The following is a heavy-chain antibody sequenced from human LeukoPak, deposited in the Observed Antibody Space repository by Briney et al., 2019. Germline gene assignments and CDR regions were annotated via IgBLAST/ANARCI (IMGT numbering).Heavy chain of an antibody. CDR2: ISWNSGSI. D-gene: IGHD2-15*01. Sequence: GGSLRLSCAASGFTFDDYAMHWVRQAPGKGLEWVSGISWNSGSIGYADSVKDRFTISRDNAKNSLYLQMNSLRAEDMALYYCAKGGSPHYYYYMDVWGKGTTVTVSS. V-gene: IGHV3-9*03. J-gene: IGHJ6*03. CDR1: GFTFDDYA. CDR3: AKGGSPHYYYYMDV.